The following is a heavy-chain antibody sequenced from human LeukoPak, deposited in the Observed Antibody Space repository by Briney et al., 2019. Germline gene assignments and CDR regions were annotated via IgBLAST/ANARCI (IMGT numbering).Heavy chain of an antibody. CDR1: GFTFSSYA. CDR2: ISYDGSNK. CDR3: AGAIVVVPAASLDY. D-gene: IGHD2-2*01. J-gene: IGHJ4*02. Sequence: PGRSLRLSCAASGFTFSSYAMHWVRQAPGKGLEWVAVISYDGSNKYYADSVKGRFTISRDNSKNTLYLQMNSLRADDTAVYYCAGAIVVVPAASLDYWGQGTLVTVSS. V-gene: IGHV3-30-3*01.